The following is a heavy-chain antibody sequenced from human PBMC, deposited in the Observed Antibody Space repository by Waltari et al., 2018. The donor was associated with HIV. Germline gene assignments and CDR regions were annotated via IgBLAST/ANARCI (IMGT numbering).Heavy chain of an antibody. CDR1: GYTFTSYD. CDR3: ARGYCSSTSCFFDY. V-gene: IGHV1-8*01. Sequence: QVQLVQSGAEVKKPGASVKVSCKASGYTFTSYDINWVRQATGQGLEWMGRMNPNSSNTGYAQKFQGRVTMTRNTSISTAYMELSSLRSEDTAVYYCARGYCSSTSCFFDYWGQGTLVTVSS. J-gene: IGHJ4*02. D-gene: IGHD2-2*01. CDR2: MNPNSSNT.